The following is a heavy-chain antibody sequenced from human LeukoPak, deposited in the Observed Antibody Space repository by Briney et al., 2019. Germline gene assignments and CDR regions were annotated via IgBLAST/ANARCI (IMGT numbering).Heavy chain of an antibody. CDR1: GITFSSYA. Sequence: GGSLRLSCAASGITFSSYAMHWVRQAPGKGLEWVAVISYDGSNKYYADSVKGRFTISRDNSKNTLYLQMNSLRAEDTAVYYCAREYSSSWRASGDYWGQGTLVTVSS. D-gene: IGHD6-13*01. J-gene: IGHJ4*02. V-gene: IGHV3-30*04. CDR3: AREYSSSWRASGDY. CDR2: ISYDGSNK.